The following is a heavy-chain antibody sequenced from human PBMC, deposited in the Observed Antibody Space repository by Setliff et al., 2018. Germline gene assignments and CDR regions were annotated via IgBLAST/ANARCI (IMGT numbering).Heavy chain of an antibody. Sequence: SETLSLTCTVSGGSISSSSYYWGWIRQPPGKGLEWIGSIYYSGSTYYNPSLKSRVTISVDTSKNQFSLKLSSVTAADTAVYYCAGRSNLGATIPSGAFDIWGQGTMVTVSS. CDR3: AGRSNLGATIPSGAFDI. CDR2: IYYSGST. J-gene: IGHJ3*02. D-gene: IGHD5-12*01. CDR1: GGSISSSSYY. V-gene: IGHV4-39*01.